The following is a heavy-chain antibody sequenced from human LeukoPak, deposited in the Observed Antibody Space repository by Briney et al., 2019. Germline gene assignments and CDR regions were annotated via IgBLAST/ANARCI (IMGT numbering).Heavy chain of an antibody. Sequence: SETLSLTCTVSGGSISSYYWSWIRQPAGKGLEWVGRIYTSGSTNYNPSLKSRVTMSVDTSKNQFSLKLSSVTAADTAVYYCAMGYSNSGSYVGWFDPWGQGTLVTVSS. J-gene: IGHJ5*02. CDR1: GGSISSYY. D-gene: IGHD1-26*01. V-gene: IGHV4-4*07. CDR3: AMGYSNSGSYVGWFDP. CDR2: IYTSGST.